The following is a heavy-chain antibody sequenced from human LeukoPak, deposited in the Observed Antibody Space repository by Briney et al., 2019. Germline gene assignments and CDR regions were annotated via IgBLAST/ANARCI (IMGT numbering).Heavy chain of an antibody. CDR2: ISGSGGST. Sequence: GGSLRLSCAASGFTFSSYAMSWVRQAPGKGLEWVSAISGSGGSTYYADSVKGWFTISRDNSKNTLYLQMNSLRAEDTAVYYCASRPRSGYYAWDYWGQGTLVTVSS. CDR1: GFTFSSYA. CDR3: ASRPRSGYYAWDY. V-gene: IGHV3-23*01. D-gene: IGHD3-22*01. J-gene: IGHJ4*02.